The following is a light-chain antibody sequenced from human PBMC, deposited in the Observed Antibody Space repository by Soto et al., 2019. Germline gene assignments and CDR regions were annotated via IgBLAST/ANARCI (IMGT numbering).Light chain of an antibody. CDR3: QHYNSYSEA. J-gene: IGKJ1*01. CDR2: KAS. CDR1: QNINIW. Sequence: DIQMTQSPSTLSASVGDRVTITCRASQNINIWLGWYQQKPGKAPKLLIYKASTLKSGVPSRFSGSGSGTEFTLTISSLQPDDFATYYCQHYNSYSEAFGQGTKVDI. V-gene: IGKV1-5*03.